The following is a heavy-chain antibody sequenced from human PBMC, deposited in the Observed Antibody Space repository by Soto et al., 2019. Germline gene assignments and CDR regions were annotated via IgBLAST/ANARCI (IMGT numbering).Heavy chain of an antibody. Sequence: LRLSCAASGFTFSSYCMRWVRQARGKGLELVSAINSNGGTTYYANSVRGRFTISRDNSRNTLYLQVGSLRAADTDLYYSASWVSLTGLDSWGQGTLVTVSS. CDR2: INSNGGTT. CDR3: ASWVSLTGLDS. J-gene: IGHJ5*01. CDR1: GFTFSSYC. V-gene: IGHV3-64*01. D-gene: IGHD3-16*01.